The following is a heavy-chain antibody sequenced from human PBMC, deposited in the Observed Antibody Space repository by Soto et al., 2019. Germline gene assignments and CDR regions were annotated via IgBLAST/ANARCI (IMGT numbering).Heavy chain of an antibody. D-gene: IGHD5-12*01. Sequence: QVQLVQSGAEMKKPGASVKLSCKTSGINYNTYAIHWVRQAPGQGLEWMGWINAGNGDTRYSQNWQGRVTRTRDTSASTVYLDLDSLKSEDTGVYYCARAISGYVTWGQGTLVTVSS. CDR2: INAGNGDT. CDR1: GINYNTYA. J-gene: IGHJ4*02. CDR3: ARAISGYVT. V-gene: IGHV1-3*01.